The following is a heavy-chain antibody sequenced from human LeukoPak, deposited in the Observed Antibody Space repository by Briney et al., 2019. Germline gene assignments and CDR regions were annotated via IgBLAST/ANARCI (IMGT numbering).Heavy chain of an antibody. J-gene: IGHJ4*02. V-gene: IGHV3-9*01. Sequence: GGSLRLSCAASGFTFDDYAMHWVRQAPGKGLEWVSGISWNSGSIGYADSVKGRLTISRDNAKNSLYLQMNSLRAEDTALYYCAKEATGIAVAGTFDYWGQGTLVTVSS. D-gene: IGHD6-19*01. CDR2: ISWNSGSI. CDR1: GFTFDDYA. CDR3: AKEATGIAVAGTFDY.